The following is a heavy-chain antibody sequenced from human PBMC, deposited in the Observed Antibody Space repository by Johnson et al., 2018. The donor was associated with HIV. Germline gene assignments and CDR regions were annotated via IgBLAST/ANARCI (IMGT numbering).Heavy chain of an antibody. J-gene: IGHJ3*02. CDR2: ISWNSGSI. Sequence: VQLVESGGGGVQPRGSLRLSCAASGFTFDDYAMHWVRQAPGKGLEWVSGISWNSGSIGYADSVKGRFTISRDNAKNSLYLQMNRLRAEDTALYYCAKDWGAAYDPADAFDIWGQGTMGTVSS. V-gene: IGHV3-9*01. D-gene: IGHD2-21*01. CDR3: AKDWGAAYDPADAFDI. CDR1: GFTFDDYA.